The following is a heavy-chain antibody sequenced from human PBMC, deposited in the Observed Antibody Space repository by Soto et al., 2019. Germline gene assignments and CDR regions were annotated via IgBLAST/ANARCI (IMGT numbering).Heavy chain of an antibody. V-gene: IGHV4-31*03. J-gene: IGHJ4*02. CDR2: IYYSGST. CDR1: GGSINSGGYY. D-gene: IGHD3-3*01. CDR3: ARAQTIFGIITVFDY. Sequence: SETLSLTCTVSGGSINSGGYYWSWSRQHPGKGLEWIGYIYYSGSTYYNPSLKSRVTISIDTSKNQFSPKLSSVTAADTAVYYCARAQTIFGIITVFDYWGQGTLVTVSS.